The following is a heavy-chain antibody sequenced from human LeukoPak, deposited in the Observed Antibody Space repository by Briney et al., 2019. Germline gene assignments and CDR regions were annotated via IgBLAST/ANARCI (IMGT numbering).Heavy chain of an antibody. J-gene: IGHJ3*02. V-gene: IGHV3-11*01. CDR3: ARARNYYDSSGQPWDDFDI. CDR2: ISSGSTI. D-gene: IGHD3-22*01. CDR1: GFTFSDYY. Sequence: GGSLRLSCAVSGFTFSDYYMSWIRQAPGKGLEWVSYISSGSTIYYAASVKGRFTISRDNAKNSLYLQMNSLRAEDTAVYYCARARNYYDSSGQPWDDFDIWGQGTMVTVSS.